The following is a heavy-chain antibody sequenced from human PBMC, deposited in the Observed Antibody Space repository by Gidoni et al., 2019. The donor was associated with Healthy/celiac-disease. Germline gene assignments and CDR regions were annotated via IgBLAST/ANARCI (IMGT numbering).Heavy chain of an antibody. J-gene: IGHJ5*02. Sequence: QVQLVQSGAEVKKPGSSVKVSCKASGVTFSRHAISWVRQAPGQGLEWMGGILPIFGTANYAQKFQGRVTITADEATSTAYMELSSLRSEDTAVYYCARGGGIAAEGDWFDPWGQGTLVTVSS. CDR3: ARGGGIAAEGDWFDP. CDR1: GVTFSRHA. V-gene: IGHV1-69*01. D-gene: IGHD6-6*01. CDR2: ILPIFGTA.